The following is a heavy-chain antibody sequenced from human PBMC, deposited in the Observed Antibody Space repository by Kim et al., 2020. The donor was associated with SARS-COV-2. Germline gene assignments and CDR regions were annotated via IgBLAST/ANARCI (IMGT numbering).Heavy chain of an antibody. J-gene: IGHJ6*02. D-gene: IGHD4-17*01. V-gene: IGHV4-30-4*01. CDR1: GGSISSGDYY. CDR3: ARDTTVTTPYYYYYGMDV. Sequence: SETLSLTCTVSGGSISSGDYYWSWIRQPPGKGLEWIGYIYYSGSTYYNPSLKSRVTISVDTSKNQFSLKLSSVTAADTAVYYCARDTTVTTPYYYYYGMDVWGQGTTVTVSS. CDR2: IYYSGST.